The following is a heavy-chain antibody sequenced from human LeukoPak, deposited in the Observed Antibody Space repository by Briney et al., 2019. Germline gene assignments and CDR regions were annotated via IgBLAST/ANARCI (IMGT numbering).Heavy chain of an antibody. D-gene: IGHD1-14*01. J-gene: IGHJ4*02. Sequence: GGSLRLSCAASGFTLSTYSMNWVPQAPGQGLEWVSSISSTSTYIYYADSVKGRFTISRDNAKNSLYPQMNNLRAEDTAVYYCARWDRFHGVWGQGTLVTVSS. CDR1: GFTLSTYS. CDR3: ARWDRFHGV. CDR2: ISSTSTYI. V-gene: IGHV3-21*01.